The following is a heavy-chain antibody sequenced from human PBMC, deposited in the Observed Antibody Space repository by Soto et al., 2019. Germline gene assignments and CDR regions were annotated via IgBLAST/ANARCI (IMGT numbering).Heavy chain of an antibody. CDR3: ATYCTRVSCQSY. Sequence: GGSLRLSCAASGFTFTSYDITWVRQAPGKGLEWVAAISADGDRTYYADSVKGRFTISRDNSKNTAFLQVDSLSAEDTAEFYCATYCTRVSCQSYWGQAVLVTVAS. CDR1: GFTFTSYD. V-gene: IGHV3-23*01. J-gene: IGHJ4*02. D-gene: IGHD2-2*01. CDR2: ISADGDRT.